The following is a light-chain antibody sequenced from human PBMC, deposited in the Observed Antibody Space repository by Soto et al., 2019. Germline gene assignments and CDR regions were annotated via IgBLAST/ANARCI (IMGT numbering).Light chain of an antibody. CDR3: QQYSDWPLT. CDR1: QTLYNN. CDR2: GAS. Sequence: EIVMTQSPATLSVSPGKRATLSCRASQTLYNNLAWYQQKLGQAPRLLINGASARATDIPARFSGSGSGTELTLTIRGLQSEDFAIYYCQQYSDWPLTFGGGTKVEIK. V-gene: IGKV3-15*01. J-gene: IGKJ4*01.